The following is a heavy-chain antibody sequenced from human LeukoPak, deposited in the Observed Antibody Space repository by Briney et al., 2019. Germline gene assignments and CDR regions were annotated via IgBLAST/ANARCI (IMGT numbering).Heavy chain of an antibody. J-gene: IGHJ3*02. CDR3: AKVVSSRPSKGYAFDI. Sequence: PGGSLRLSCAASGFSFSNYWMSWVRQAPGKGLEWVANIKQDGSEKYYVDSVKGRFTISRDNAKNSLYLQMNSLRAEDTALYYCAKVVSSRPSKGYAFDIWGQGTMVTVSS. V-gene: IGHV3-7*03. CDR1: GFSFSNYW. CDR2: IKQDGSEK. D-gene: IGHD3-16*02.